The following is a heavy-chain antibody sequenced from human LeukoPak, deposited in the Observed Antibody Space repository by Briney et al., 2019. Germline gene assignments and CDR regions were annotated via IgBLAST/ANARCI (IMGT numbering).Heavy chain of an antibody. D-gene: IGHD3-16*01. CDR1: GVSISSDNW. CDR2: THRSGDT. Sequence: TSETLSLTCAVCGVSISSDNWWTWVRQPPGKGLEWIGETHRSGDTKYNPSLRGRATISVDTSKNQFSLKLNSVTATDTAVYYCARHYGPWGQGTLVTVSS. V-gene: IGHV4/OR15-8*02. J-gene: IGHJ4*02. CDR3: ARHYGP.